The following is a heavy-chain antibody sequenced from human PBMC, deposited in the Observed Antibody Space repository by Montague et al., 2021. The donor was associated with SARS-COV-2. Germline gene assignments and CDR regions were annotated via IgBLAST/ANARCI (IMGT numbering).Heavy chain of an antibody. CDR3: ARGLNSSWSYCFDS. Sequence: TLSLTCTVSGGSISSGSYYWSWIRQPAGRGLEWIGRIYASGSTKYNPSLKSRVTISVDTSKNHFSLKVSSVTAADTAVYYCARGLNSSWSYCFDSWGQGTLVTVSS. D-gene: IGHD6-13*01. V-gene: IGHV4-61*02. J-gene: IGHJ4*02. CDR1: GGSISSGSYY. CDR2: IYASGST.